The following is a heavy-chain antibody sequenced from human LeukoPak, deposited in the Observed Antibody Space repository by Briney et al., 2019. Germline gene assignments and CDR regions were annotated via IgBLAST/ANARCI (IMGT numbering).Heavy chain of an antibody. CDR2: INHSGST. J-gene: IGHJ4*02. V-gene: IGHV4-34*01. Sequence: SETLSLTCAVYGGSFSGYYWSWIRQPPGKGLEWIGEINHSGSTNYNPSLKGRVTISVDTSKNQFSLKLSSVTAADTAVYYCARSQYYYGSGSYYKGRRPIDYWGQGTLVTVSS. CDR3: ARSQYYYGSGSYYKGRRPIDY. CDR1: GGSFSGYY. D-gene: IGHD3-10*01.